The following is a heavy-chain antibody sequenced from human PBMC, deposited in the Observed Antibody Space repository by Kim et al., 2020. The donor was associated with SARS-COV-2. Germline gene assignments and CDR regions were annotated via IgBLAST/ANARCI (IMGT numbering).Heavy chain of an antibody. CDR2: INPNSGGT. V-gene: IGHV1-2*04. CDR1: GYTFTGYY. CDR3: ARSTYYYDGGGYGAAFDI. J-gene: IGHJ3*02. Sequence: ASVKVSCKASGYTFTGYYMHWVRQAPGQGLEWMGWINPNSGGTNYAQKFQGWVTMTRDTSISTAYMGLSWLRSDDTAVYYCARSTYYYDGGGYGAAFDIWGQGTMVTVSS. D-gene: IGHD3-22*01.